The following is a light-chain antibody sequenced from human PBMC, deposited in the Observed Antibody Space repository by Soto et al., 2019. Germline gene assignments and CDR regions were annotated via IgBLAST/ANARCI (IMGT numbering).Light chain of an antibody. Sequence: EGVMTRSPATMSVSPGERATLSCRASLSVNTNLAWYQQKPGQPPRLLIYRASTRATGVPARFSGSGSGTEFTLTIGSLQSEDFAIYYCQQYNIWPFTFGPGTKVEIK. CDR2: RAS. CDR3: QQYNIWPFT. J-gene: IGKJ3*01. V-gene: IGKV3-15*01. CDR1: LSVNTN.